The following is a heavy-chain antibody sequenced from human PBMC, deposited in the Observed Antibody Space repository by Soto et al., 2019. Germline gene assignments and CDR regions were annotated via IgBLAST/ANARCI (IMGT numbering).Heavy chain of an antibody. Sequence: EVQLVESGGGLVQPGGSLRLSCAASGFTVSGYWMSRVRQAPGKGLEWVANIKQDGSEQFYVDSVKGRFTISRDNAKNSLYLQMNSLRAEDTAVYYCAREAVWGQGTTVTVSS. V-gene: IGHV3-7*05. CDR1: GFTVSGYW. CDR2: IKQDGSEQ. CDR3: AREAV. J-gene: IGHJ6*02.